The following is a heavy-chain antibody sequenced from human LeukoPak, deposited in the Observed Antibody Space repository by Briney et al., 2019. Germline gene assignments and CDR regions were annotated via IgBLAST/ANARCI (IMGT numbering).Heavy chain of an antibody. Sequence: GGSLRLSCAASGFTFSSYGMSWVRQAPGKGLEWVSSISGSGTGTYYADSVKGRFIISRDNSKNTLHLQMNSLRAEDTAVYYCASARTGLAAPNIPSSFDYWGQGTLVTVSS. CDR3: ASARTGLAAPNIPSSFDY. D-gene: IGHD6-13*01. J-gene: IGHJ4*02. CDR1: GFTFSSYG. CDR2: ISGSGTGT. V-gene: IGHV3-23*01.